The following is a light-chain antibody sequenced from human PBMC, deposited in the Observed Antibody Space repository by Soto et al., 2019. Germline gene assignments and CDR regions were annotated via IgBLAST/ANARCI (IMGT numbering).Light chain of an antibody. CDR1: SSDVGAYNY. J-gene: IGLJ1*01. CDR2: DVS. Sequence: SALTQPASVSGSPGQSITISCTGTSSDVGAYNYVSWYQQYPGKAPKLLIFDVSARPSGVSNRFSASKSGSTASLTISGLQPEDEADYYCSSYTTSTTEVFGTGTKLTVL. CDR3: SSYTTSTTEV. V-gene: IGLV2-14*01.